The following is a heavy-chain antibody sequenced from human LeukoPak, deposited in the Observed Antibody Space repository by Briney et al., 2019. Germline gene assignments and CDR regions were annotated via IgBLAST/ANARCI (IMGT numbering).Heavy chain of an antibody. Sequence: GGSLRLSCAASGFTFSSYILHWVRHAPGKGLEYVSAISSNGGSTYYANSVKGRLTISRDNSKNTLYLHMGSLRAEDMAVYYCARLVGSGYYDFWGQGTLVTVSS. V-gene: IGHV3-64*01. CDR1: GFTFSSYI. CDR2: ISSNGGST. J-gene: IGHJ4*02. CDR3: ARLVGSGYYDF. D-gene: IGHD3-22*01.